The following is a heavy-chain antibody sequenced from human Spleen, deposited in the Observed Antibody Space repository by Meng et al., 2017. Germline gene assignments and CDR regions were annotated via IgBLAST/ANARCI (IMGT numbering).Heavy chain of an antibody. Sequence: SETLSLTCTVSGGSITSDGYYWSWIRRQPGKGLEWIGYIYYSGTTHYNPSLKSRVIISVDTSQNQFSLKLTSVTAADTAVYYCARGDFLIDSWGQGTLVTVSS. CDR1: GGSITSDGYY. CDR3: ARGDFLIDS. CDR2: IYYSGTT. D-gene: IGHD4-17*01. J-gene: IGHJ4*02. V-gene: IGHV4-31*03.